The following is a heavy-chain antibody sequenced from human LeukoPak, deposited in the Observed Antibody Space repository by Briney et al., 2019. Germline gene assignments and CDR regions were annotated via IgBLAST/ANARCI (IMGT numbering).Heavy chain of an antibody. CDR1: GDSISNINYY. D-gene: IGHD1-1*01. V-gene: IGHV4-39*01. CDR2: INYNGRT. Sequence: SETLSLTCTVSGDSISNINYYWGWIRQPPGKGLEWIALINYNGRTFNNPSLKSRVTISVDTSKNQFSLKLSSVTAADTAVYYCARQRVHFPDYWGQGTLVTVSS. J-gene: IGHJ4*02. CDR3: ARQRVHFPDY.